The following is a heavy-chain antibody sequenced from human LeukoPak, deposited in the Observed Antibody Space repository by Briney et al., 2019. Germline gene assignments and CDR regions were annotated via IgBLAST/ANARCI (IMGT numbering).Heavy chain of an antibody. CDR3: ARGIISIHYYYYMDV. CDR2: MNPNSGNT. D-gene: IGHD3-3*01. J-gene: IGHJ6*03. CDR1: GYTFTSYD. Sequence: GASVKVSCKASGYTFTSYDINRVRQATGQGLEWMGWMNPNSGNTGYAQKFQGRVTMTRNTSISTAYMELSSLRSEDTAVYYCARGIISIHYYYYMDVWGKGTTVTVSS. V-gene: IGHV1-8*01.